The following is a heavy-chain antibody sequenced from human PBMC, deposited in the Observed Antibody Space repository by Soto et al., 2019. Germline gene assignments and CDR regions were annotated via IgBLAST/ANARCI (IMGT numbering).Heavy chain of an antibody. Sequence: VQLVQSGAEVKKPGASVKVSCKASGYTFTSYAMHWVRQAPGQRLEWMGWINAGNGNTKYSQKFQGRVTITRDTSASTAYMELSSLRSEDTAVYYCARVRYFDWLSPYYFDYWGQGTLVSVSS. CDR3: ARVRYFDWLSPYYFDY. CDR2: INAGNGNT. CDR1: GYTFTSYA. J-gene: IGHJ4*02. V-gene: IGHV1-3*01. D-gene: IGHD3-9*01.